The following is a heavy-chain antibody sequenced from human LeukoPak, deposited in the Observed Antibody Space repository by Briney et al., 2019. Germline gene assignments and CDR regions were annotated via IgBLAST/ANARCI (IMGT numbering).Heavy chain of an antibody. CDR1: GYDFINYG. Sequence: GASVKVSRKASGYDFINYGFSWVRQAPGQGLEWMGWISVNDGNTNYAQKFQGRVTLTADTPTSTAYMELRSLRSDDTAVYYCARDVVFGNKRHDFWGQGTLVTVSS. CDR3: ARDVVFGNKRHDF. D-gene: IGHD3-10*02. J-gene: IGHJ4*02. CDR2: ISVNDGNT. V-gene: IGHV1-18*04.